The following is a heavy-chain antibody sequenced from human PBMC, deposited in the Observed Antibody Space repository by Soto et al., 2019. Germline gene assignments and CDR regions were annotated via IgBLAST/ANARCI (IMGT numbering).Heavy chain of an antibody. CDR3: ARDRWDLWFWEFGAFDI. CDR1: GGSISSGGYY. J-gene: IGHJ3*02. CDR2: IYYSGST. D-gene: IGHD3-10*01. V-gene: IGHV4-31*03. Sequence: QVQLQESGPGLVKPSQTLSLTCTVSGGSISSGGYYWSWIRQHPGKGLEWIGYIYYSGSTYYNPSLKMRVTISVDTSKNQFSLKLSSVTAADTAVYYCARDRWDLWFWEFGAFDIWGQGTMVTVSS.